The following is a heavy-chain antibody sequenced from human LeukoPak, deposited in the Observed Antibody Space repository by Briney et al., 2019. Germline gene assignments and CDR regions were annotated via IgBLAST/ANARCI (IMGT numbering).Heavy chain of an antibody. CDR1: GYTFTAYY. J-gene: IGHJ5*02. Sequence: ASVKVSCKAPGYTFTAYYIHWVRQAPGQGLEWMGWMDPVSGGTNYAQRFQGRVTMTRDSSISTAYIQLSSLRSDDTADTAVYYCARGVGSSWFDPWGQGTLVIVSS. V-gene: IGHV1-2*02. CDR3: ARGVGSSWFDP. CDR2: MDPVSGGT. D-gene: IGHD2-15*01.